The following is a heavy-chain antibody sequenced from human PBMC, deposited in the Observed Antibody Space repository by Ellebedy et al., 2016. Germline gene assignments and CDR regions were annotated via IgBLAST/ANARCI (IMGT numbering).Heavy chain of an antibody. CDR3: ARDTIFGVVIPANWFDP. CDR1: GFTFSSYW. D-gene: IGHD3-3*01. V-gene: IGHV3-7*03. CDR2: IKQDGSEK. J-gene: IGHJ5*02. Sequence: GGSLRLXXAASGFTFSSYWMSWVRQAPGKGLEWVANIKQDGSEKYYVDSVKGRFTISRDNAKNSLYLQMNSLRAEDTAVYYCARDTIFGVVIPANWFDPWGQGTLVTVSS.